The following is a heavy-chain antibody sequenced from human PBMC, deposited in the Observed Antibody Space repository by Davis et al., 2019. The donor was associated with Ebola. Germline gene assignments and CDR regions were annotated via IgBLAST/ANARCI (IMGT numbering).Heavy chain of an antibody. D-gene: IGHD2-21*02. J-gene: IGHJ4*02. CDR2: ISSSGNTI. Sequence: GESLNTSCAASGFTFSSYELNWVRQAPGTGLEWVSYISSSGNTIYYADSVKGRFTISRDNAKNSLYLQMNSLRVEDTAVYYCARGRAYCGGDCYSDFGYWGQGTLVTVSS. V-gene: IGHV3-48*03. CDR3: ARGRAYCGGDCYSDFGY. CDR1: GFTFSSYE.